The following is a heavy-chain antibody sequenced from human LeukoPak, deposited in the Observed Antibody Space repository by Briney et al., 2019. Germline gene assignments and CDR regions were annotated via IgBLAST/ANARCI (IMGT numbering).Heavy chain of an antibody. V-gene: IGHV4-59*08. D-gene: IGHD4-11*01. Sequence: RPSETLSLTCTVSGGSISNYYWSWIRQPPGKGLEWIGFIYYSGSSNYNPSLKSRVTISVDTSKNQLSLKLSSVTPADTAVYYCARLSKSSNYYFDYWGQGTLVTVSS. CDR3: ARLSKSSNYYFDY. J-gene: IGHJ4*02. CDR2: IYYSGSS. CDR1: GGSISNYY.